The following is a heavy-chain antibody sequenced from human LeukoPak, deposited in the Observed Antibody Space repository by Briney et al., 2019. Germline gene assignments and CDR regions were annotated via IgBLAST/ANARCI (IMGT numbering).Heavy chain of an antibody. CDR3: ARDIPIVGTGTLY. Sequence: SETLSLTCTVSGGSTSSSSYYWGWIRQPPGKGLEWIGSIYYSGSTYYNPSLKSRVTISVDTSKNQFSLKLSSVTAADTAVYYCARDIPIVGTGTLYWGQGTLVTVSS. CDR2: IYYSGST. J-gene: IGHJ4*02. D-gene: IGHD1/OR15-1a*01. V-gene: IGHV4-39*07. CDR1: GGSTSSSSYY.